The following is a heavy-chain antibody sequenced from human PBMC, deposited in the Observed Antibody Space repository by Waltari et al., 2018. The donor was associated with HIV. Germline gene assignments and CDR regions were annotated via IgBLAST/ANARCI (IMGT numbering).Heavy chain of an antibody. CDR1: GGSIRTNNYY. Sequence: QLHLLESGPGLVKPSETLSLTCSVSGGSIRTNNYYWAWIRQSPGKWLEWIGTIYYDGSTYYNPSLESRVTISVDTSKSQFSLRLTSVTAADTAVYFCARERGGYYGSGTYPGGAMNVWGQGTTVIVSS. V-gene: IGHV4-39*07. CDR2: IYYDGST. D-gene: IGHD3-10*01. CDR3: ARERGGYYGSGTYPGGAMNV. J-gene: IGHJ6*02.